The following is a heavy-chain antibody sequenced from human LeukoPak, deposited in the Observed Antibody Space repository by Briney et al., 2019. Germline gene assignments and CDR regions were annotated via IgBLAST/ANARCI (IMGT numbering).Heavy chain of an antibody. CDR2: INHSGST. D-gene: IGHD6-19*01. J-gene: IGHJ4*02. Sequence: PSETLSLTCAVYGGSFSGYYWSWIRQPPGKGLEWSGEINHSGSTNYNPSLKSRVTISVDTSKNQFSLKLSSVTAADTAVYYCARGYLYGSGWYFDYWGQGTLVTVSS. CDR3: ARGYLYGSGWYFDY. CDR1: GGSFSGYY. V-gene: IGHV4-34*01.